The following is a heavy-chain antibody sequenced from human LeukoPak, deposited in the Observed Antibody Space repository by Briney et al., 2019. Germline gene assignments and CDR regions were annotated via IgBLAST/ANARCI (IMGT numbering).Heavy chain of an antibody. CDR3: ARDNGVVHGVYYMDV. J-gene: IGHJ6*03. Sequence: GGSLRLSCAGSGFTFSNYAMSWVRQAPGKGLEWVADIKQDGSEKLYVNSVRGRFTISRDNAKMSLFLQMNSLRAEDTAVYYCARDNGVVHGVYYMDVWGKGTTVTVS. CDR2: IKQDGSEK. V-gene: IGHV3-7*01. D-gene: IGHD3-3*01. CDR1: GFTFSNYA.